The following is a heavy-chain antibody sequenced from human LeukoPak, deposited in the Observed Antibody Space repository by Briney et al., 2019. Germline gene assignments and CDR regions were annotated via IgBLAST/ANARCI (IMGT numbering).Heavy chain of an antibody. CDR2: ISGSGGST. D-gene: IGHD1-26*01. CDR1: GFTFSSYA. CDR3: AKDGIWWELHPVRYFDY. Sequence: QAGGSLRLSCAASGFTFSSYAMSWVRQAPGKGLEWVSAISGSGGSTYYADSVKGRFTISRDNTKNTLYLQMNSLRAEETAVYYRAKDGIWWELHPVRYFDYWGQGTLVTVSS. V-gene: IGHV3-23*01. J-gene: IGHJ4*02.